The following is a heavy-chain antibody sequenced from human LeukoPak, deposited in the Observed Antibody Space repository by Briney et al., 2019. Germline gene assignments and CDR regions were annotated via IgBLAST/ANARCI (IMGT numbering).Heavy chain of an antibody. CDR2: INWNSGSI. CDR3: AKAIVPYCSSTSCYENAFDI. V-gene: IGHV3-9*01. Sequence: GRSLRLSCAASGFTFDDYAMHWVRQAPGKGLEWVSGINWNSGSIGYADSVKGRFTISRDNAKNSLNLQMNSLRAEDTALYYCAKAIVPYCSSTSCYENAFDIWGQGTMVTVSS. D-gene: IGHD2-2*01. CDR1: GFTFDDYA. J-gene: IGHJ3*02.